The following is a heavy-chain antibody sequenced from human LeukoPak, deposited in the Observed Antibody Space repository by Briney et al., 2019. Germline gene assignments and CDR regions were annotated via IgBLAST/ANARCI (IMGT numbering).Heavy chain of an antibody. CDR2: IKQDGSEK. Sequence: AGGSLRLSCAASGFTFSSYWMSWVRQAPGKGLEWVANIKQDGSEKYYVDSVKGRFTVSRDNAKNSLYLQMNSLRAEDTAVYYCARDSVNNWFDPWGQGTLVTVSS. D-gene: IGHD6-19*01. V-gene: IGHV3-7*04. J-gene: IGHJ5*02. CDR3: ARDSVNNWFDP. CDR1: GFTFSSYW.